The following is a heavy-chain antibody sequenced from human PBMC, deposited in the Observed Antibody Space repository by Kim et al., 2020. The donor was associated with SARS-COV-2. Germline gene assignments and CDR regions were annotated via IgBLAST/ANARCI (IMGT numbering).Heavy chain of an antibody. CDR1: GYSFTSYW. CDR2: IYPGDSDT. D-gene: IGHD6-13*01. Sequence: GESLKISCKGSGYSFTSYWIGWVRQMPGKGLEWMGIIYPGDSDTRYSPSFQGQVTISADKSISTAYLQWISLKASDTAMYYCARHRYSSSWPYYYYGMDVWGQGTTVTVSS. V-gene: IGHV5-51*01. J-gene: IGHJ6*02. CDR3: ARHRYSSSWPYYYYGMDV.